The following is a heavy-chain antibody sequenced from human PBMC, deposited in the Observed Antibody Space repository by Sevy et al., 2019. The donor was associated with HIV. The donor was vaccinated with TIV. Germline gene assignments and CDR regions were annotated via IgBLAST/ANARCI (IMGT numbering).Heavy chain of an antibody. D-gene: IGHD3-9*01. V-gene: IGHV4-39*01. CDR1: GDSISSSPYY. CDR2: IYYSGST. Sequence: SETLSLTCTVSGDSISSSPYYWGWIRQSHGKGLEWIGSIYYSGSTYYNPSLKSRVPISVDTSKNQFSLKLNSVTAADTAVHYCARQVGQLRFFDWSPGYFDYWGQGILVTVSS. CDR3: ARQVGQLRFFDWSPGYFDY. J-gene: IGHJ4*02.